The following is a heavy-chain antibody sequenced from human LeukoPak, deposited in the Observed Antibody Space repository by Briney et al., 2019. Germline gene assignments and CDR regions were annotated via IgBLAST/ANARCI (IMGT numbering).Heavy chain of an antibody. CDR3: AKEGDQFRGYLDA. CDR1: GFMFSRLG. D-gene: IGHD3-16*01. V-gene: IGHV3-30*02. CDR2: IRHDGSVE. Sequence: GGSLRLSCTASGFMFSRLGMQWVRQAPGEGLEWVAMIRHDGSVEEYADSVKGRFTISRDNSQNTLYLQMNSLRDDDTAVYYCAKEGDQFRGYLDAWGKGTTVTVSS. J-gene: IGHJ6*03.